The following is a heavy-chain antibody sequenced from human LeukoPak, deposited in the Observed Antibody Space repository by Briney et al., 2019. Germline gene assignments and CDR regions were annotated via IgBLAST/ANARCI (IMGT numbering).Heavy chain of an antibody. D-gene: IGHD6-6*01. V-gene: IGHV4-39*07. CDR1: GGSISSSSYY. J-gene: IGHJ6*03. CDR2: IYYSGNT. CDR3: ARDFSSSSSVYYYYYMDV. Sequence: SETLSLTCTVSGGSISSSSYYWRWIRQPPGWGLELIGTIYYSGNTYYNPSLKSRLTISVDSSKNPFSLKLSSVTAADTAVYYCARDFSSSSSVYYYYYMDVWGKGTTVTVSS.